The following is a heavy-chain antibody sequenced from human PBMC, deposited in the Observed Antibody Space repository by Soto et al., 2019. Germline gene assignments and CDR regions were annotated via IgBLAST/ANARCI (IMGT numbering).Heavy chain of an antibody. CDR2: INHSEST. CDR3: AREKTAAAGDFDY. J-gene: IGHJ4*02. CDR1: GGSFSGYY. D-gene: IGHD6-13*01. V-gene: IGHV4-34*01. Sequence: PSETLSLTCAVYGGSFSGYYYTWIRQPPGKGLEWIGEINHSESTNYNPSLKSRVTISVDTSKNQFSLNLSSVTAADTAVYYCAREKTAAAGDFDYWGQGTLVTVSS.